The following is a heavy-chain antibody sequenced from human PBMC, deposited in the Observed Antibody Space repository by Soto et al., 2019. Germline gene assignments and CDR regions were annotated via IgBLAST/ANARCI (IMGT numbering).Heavy chain of an antibody. CDR1: GGSISSGGYY. CDR3: ARAIAARRPPIYLDY. D-gene: IGHD6-6*01. CDR2: IYYSGST. Sequence: QVQLQESGPGLVKPSQTLSLTCTVSGGSISSGGYYCGWIRQHPGKGLEWIGYIYYSGSTYYNPSLKSRVTISVDTSKNQFSLKLSSVTAADTAVYYCARAIAARRPPIYLDYWGQETLVTVSP. J-gene: IGHJ4*02. V-gene: IGHV4-31*03.